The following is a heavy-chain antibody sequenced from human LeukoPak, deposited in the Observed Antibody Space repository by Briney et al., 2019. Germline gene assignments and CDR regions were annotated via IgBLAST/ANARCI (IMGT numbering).Heavy chain of an antibody. D-gene: IGHD2-15*01. CDR2: IWHDGSNK. J-gene: IGHJ4*02. CDR3: AKAGRGQEYYFDY. V-gene: IGHV3-30*02. Sequence: PGGSLRLSCAASGFSFSTYGMHWVRQAPGKGLEWLALIWHDGSNKYYADSVKGRFTISRDNSKNTLYLQMNSLRAEDTAVYYCAKAGRGQEYYFDYWGQGTLVTVSS. CDR1: GFSFSTYG.